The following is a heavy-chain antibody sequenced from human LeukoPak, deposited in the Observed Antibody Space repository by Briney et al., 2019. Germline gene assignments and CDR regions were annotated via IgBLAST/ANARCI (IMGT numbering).Heavy chain of an antibody. CDR3: ARVAVAQRYYFDY. V-gene: IGHV1-46*03. CDR2: INPRGGCT. Sequence: ASVKVSCKASGYTFTSYYMHWVRQARGQGLEWMGIINPRGGCTSYAQEFQGRLIMTRDPSTSTVYMELSSLRSEDPAVYYCARVAVAQRYYFDYWGQGTLVTVSS. D-gene: IGHD6-19*01. J-gene: IGHJ4*02. CDR1: GYTFTSYY.